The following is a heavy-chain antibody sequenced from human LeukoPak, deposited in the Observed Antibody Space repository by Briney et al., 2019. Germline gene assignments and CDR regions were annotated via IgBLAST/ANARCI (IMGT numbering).Heavy chain of an antibody. CDR1: GYTLTELS. J-gene: IGHJ4*02. CDR3: ATDRLRYCSSTSCHTGFDY. D-gene: IGHD2-2*02. CDR2: FDPEDGET. Sequence: ASVKVSCKVSGYTLTELSMHWVRQAPGKGLEWMGGFDPEDGETIYAQKFQGRVTMTEDTSTDTAYMELSSLRSEDTAVYYCATDRLRYCSSTSCHTGFDYWGQGTLVTVSS. V-gene: IGHV1-24*01.